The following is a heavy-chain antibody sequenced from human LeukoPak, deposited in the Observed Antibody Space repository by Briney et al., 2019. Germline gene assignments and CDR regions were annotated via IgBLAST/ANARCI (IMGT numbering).Heavy chain of an antibody. CDR3: ARAKYSGSYFQLTTTYYFDY. CDR1: GFTFSSYS. CDR2: ISSSSTYI. D-gene: IGHD1-26*01. J-gene: IGHJ4*02. Sequence: GGSLRLSCAASGFTFSSYSMNWVRQAPGKGLEWVSSISSSSTYIYYADSVKGRFTISRDNAKNSLYLQMSSLRAEDTAVYYCARAKYSGSYFQLTTTYYFDYWGQGTLVTVSS. V-gene: IGHV3-21*01.